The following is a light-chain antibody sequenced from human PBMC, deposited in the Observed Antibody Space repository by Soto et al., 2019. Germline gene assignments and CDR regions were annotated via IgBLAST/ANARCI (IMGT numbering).Light chain of an antibody. V-gene: IGLV4-60*02. J-gene: IGLJ3*02. CDR2: LEGSGTY. CDR3: ETWDSNTWV. Sequence: QPVLTQSSSASASLGSSVKLTCTLSSGHSTYIIAWHQQQPGKAPRYLMKLEGSGTYNKGSRIPDRFSGSSSGADRYLTISNLQFDDEADYYCETWDSNTWVFGGGTKLTVL. CDR1: SGHSTYI.